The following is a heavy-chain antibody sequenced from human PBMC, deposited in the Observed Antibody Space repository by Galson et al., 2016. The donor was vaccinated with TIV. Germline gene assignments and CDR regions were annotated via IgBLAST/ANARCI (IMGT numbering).Heavy chain of an antibody. CDR3: VRCMQLRPY. J-gene: IGHJ4*02. Sequence: SLRLSCAASGFTFSSYSMNWVRQAPGKGLEWVSSISRSSTSIYYADSVKGRFTITRDNAKNSLYLQMNSLGAEATAVYYCVRCMQLRPYWGQGTLVTVSS. CDR2: ISRSSTSI. D-gene: IGHD6-13*01. V-gene: IGHV3-21*01. CDR1: GFTFSSYS.